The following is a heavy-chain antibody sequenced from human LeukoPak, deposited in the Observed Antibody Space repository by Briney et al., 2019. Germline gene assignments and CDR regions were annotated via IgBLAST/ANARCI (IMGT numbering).Heavy chain of an antibody. CDR2: IYYSGST. Sequence: PSETLSLTCTVSGGSISSYYWSWIRQPPGKGLEWIGYIYYSGSTNYNPSLKSRVTISVDTSKNQFSLKLSSVTAVDTAVYYCASTGYSSGWYVDYWGQGTLVTVSS. D-gene: IGHD6-19*01. V-gene: IGHV4-59*01. CDR1: GGSISSYY. J-gene: IGHJ4*02. CDR3: ASTGYSSGWYVDY.